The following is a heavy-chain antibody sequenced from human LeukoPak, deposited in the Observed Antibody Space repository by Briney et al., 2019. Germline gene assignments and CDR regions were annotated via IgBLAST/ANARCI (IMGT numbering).Heavy chain of an antibody. CDR1: GFTFSSYA. J-gene: IGHJ2*01. Sequence: PGGSLRLSCAASGFTFSSYAMHWVRQAPGKGLEWVAVISYDGSNKYYADSVKGRFIISRDNSKNTLFLQMNSLRAEDTAVYYCARAPSGWSDYWYFDLWGRGTLVTVSS. D-gene: IGHD6-19*01. CDR3: ARAPSGWSDYWYFDL. V-gene: IGHV3-30*14. CDR2: ISYDGSNK.